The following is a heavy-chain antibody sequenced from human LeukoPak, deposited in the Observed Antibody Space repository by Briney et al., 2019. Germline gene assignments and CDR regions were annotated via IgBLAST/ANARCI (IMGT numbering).Heavy chain of an antibody. V-gene: IGHV4-34*01. Sequence: SSETLSLTCAVYGGSFSGYYWSWIRQPPGKGLEWIGEINHSGGTNYNPSLKSRVTISVDTSKNQFSLKLSSVTAADTAVYYCARERITMVRGGINYYYYYGMDVWGQGTTVTVSS. D-gene: IGHD3-10*01. CDR1: GGSFSGYY. CDR2: INHSGGT. J-gene: IGHJ6*02. CDR3: ARERITMVRGGINYYYYYGMDV.